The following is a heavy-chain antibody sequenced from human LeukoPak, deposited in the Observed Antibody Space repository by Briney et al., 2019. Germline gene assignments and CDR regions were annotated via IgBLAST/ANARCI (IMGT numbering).Heavy chain of an antibody. Sequence: ASVKVSCKASGYTFTSYGISWVRQAPGQGLEWMGWISAYNGNTNYAQKLQGRVTMTTDTSTSTAYTELRSLRSDDTAVYYCARDRDWESLHFGYWGQGTLVTVSS. J-gene: IGHJ4*02. CDR3: ARDRDWESLHFGY. CDR2: ISAYNGNT. D-gene: IGHD3/OR15-3a*01. CDR1: GYTFTSYG. V-gene: IGHV1-18*01.